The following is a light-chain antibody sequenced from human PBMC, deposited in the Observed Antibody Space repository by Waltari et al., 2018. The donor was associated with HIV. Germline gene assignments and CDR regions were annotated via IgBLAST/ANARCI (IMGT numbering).Light chain of an antibody. J-gene: IGKJ1*01. CDR1: QNIGTN. CDR2: GAS. Sequence: EIVITQSQATLSVSPGERATLPCRASQNIGTNLAWYQQKPGQAPRLLIYGASTRATGIPARFSGSGAGTEFTLAISSLQAEDFAVYYCQQYDTWPPKTFGQGTKVEIK. CDR3: QQYDTWPPKT. V-gene: IGKV3-15*01.